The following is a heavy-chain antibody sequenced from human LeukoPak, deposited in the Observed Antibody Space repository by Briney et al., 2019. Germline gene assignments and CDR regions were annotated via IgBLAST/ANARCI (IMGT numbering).Heavy chain of an antibody. D-gene: IGHD2-2*01. J-gene: IGHJ5*02. Sequence: SETLSLTCTVSGGSISSSSYYWGWIRQPPGKGLEWIGSIYYSGSTYYNPSLKSRVTISVDTSKNQFSLKLSSVTAADTAVYYCASNIVVVPAAIGYNWFDPWGQGTLVTVSS. CDR3: ASNIVVVPAAIGYNWFDP. CDR2: IYYSGST. V-gene: IGHV4-39*01. CDR1: GGSISSSSYY.